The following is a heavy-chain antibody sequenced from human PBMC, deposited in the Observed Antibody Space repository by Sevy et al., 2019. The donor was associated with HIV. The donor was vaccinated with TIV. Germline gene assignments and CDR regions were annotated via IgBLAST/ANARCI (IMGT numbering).Heavy chain of an antibody. D-gene: IGHD5-12*01. Sequence: GGSLRLSCAASGFTFSSYGMXWVXQAPGKGLEWVAFIRYDGSNKYYADSVKGRFTISRDNSKNTLYLQMNSLRAEDTAVYYCAKNLYSGYDFDNWFDPWGQGTLVTVSS. V-gene: IGHV3-30*02. CDR1: GFTFSSYG. J-gene: IGHJ5*02. CDR3: AKNLYSGYDFDNWFDP. CDR2: IRYDGSNK.